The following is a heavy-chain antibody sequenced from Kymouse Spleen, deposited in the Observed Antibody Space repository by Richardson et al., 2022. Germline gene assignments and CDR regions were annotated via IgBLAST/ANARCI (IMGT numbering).Heavy chain of an antibody. V-gene: IGHV4-31*03. D-gene: IGHD2-21*02. CDR3: ARGGVTVVTAIPLWFDP. J-gene: IGHJ5*02. Sequence: QVQLQESGPGLVKPSQTLSLTCTVSGGSISSGGYYWSWIRQHPGKGLEWIGYIYYSGSTYYNPSLKSRVTISVDTSKNQFSLKLSSVTAADTAVYYCARGGVTVVTAIPLWFDPWGQGTLVTVSS. CDR1: GGSISSGGYY. CDR2: IYYSGST.